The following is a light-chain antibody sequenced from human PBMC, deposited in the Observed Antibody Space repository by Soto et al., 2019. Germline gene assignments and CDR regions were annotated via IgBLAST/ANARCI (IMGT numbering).Light chain of an antibody. Sequence: QSVLTQPPSASGTPGQRVTISCSGSSSNIASNTVNWYQQLPGTAPKLLIYNNNHRPSGVLDRFSGSKSGTSASLAISGLQSEDEADYYCAAWDDSLNCPLFGGGTKLNVL. CDR2: NNN. J-gene: IGLJ2*01. CDR1: SSNIASNT. V-gene: IGLV1-44*01. CDR3: AAWDDSLNCPL.